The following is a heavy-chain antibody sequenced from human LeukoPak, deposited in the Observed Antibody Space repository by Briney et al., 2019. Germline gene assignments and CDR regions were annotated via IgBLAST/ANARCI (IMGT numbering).Heavy chain of an antibody. J-gene: IGHJ4*02. CDR1: GFTFSSYG. CDR3: ASAGDSYGY. V-gene: IGHV3-30*03. D-gene: IGHD4-17*01. CDR2: ISYDGSDK. Sequence: PGGSLRLSCAASGFTFSSYGMHWVRQASGKGLEWVAVISYDGSDKYYADSVKGRFTISRDNSKNTLYLQMNSLRAEDTAVYYCASAGDSYGYWGQGTLVTVSS.